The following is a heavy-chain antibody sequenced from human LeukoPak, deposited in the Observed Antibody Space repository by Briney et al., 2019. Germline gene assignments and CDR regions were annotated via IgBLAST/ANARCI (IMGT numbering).Heavy chain of an antibody. CDR3: AREDHYYYYMDV. J-gene: IGHJ6*03. Sequence: GGSLRLSCAVSGFTFSTHNMNWVRQAPGKGLEWVSSISSSSSYIYYADSVKGRFTISRDHAKNSLYLQMNSLRAEDTAVYYCAREDHYYYYMDVWGKGTTVTVSS. CDR2: ISSSSSYI. V-gene: IGHV3-21*01. CDR1: GFTFSTHN.